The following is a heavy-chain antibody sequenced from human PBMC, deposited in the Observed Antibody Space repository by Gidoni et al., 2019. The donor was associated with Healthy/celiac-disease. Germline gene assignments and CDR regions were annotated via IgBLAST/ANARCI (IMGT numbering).Heavy chain of an antibody. Sequence: EVQLLASGGGWVQTGGSLRLSCAASGLFFSRYDMIWVRQATGKGLEWVAVIGGSGGSSYYEDSVKGRFTISRDNSKNTLYLQMNSLRAEDTAVYYCASTTRRITIFGVVRSYFDYWGQGTLVTVSS. V-gene: IGHV3-23*01. D-gene: IGHD3-3*01. CDR1: GLFFSRYD. CDR3: ASTTRRITIFGVVRSYFDY. CDR2: IGGSGGSS. J-gene: IGHJ4*02.